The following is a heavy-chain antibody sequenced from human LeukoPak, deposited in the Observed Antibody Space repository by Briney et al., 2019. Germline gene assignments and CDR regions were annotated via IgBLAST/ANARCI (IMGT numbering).Heavy chain of an antibody. CDR3: ARDGFDYYDSSGYYYFDS. CDR2: ISTSGGGI. D-gene: IGHD3-22*01. V-gene: IGHV3-23*01. Sequence: PGGSLRLSCAASGFTFSNAWMSWVRQAPGKGLEWVSGISTSGGGIYYADSVKGRFTISRDNSMNTLYLQMYSLRADDTAVYYCARDGFDYYDSSGYYYFDSWGQGTLVTVSS. CDR1: GFTFSNAW. J-gene: IGHJ4*02.